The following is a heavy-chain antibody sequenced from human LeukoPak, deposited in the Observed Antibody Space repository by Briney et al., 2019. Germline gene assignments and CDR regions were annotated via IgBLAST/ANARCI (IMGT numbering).Heavy chain of an antibody. CDR2: IKSKTDGGTT. D-gene: IGHD2-2*01. V-gene: IGHV3-15*01. CDR3: TTDPGYCSSTSRCYYYYYMDV. Sequence: PGGSLRLSCAPSGFTFSNAWMSGVRQAPGRGLEWVGRIKSKTDGGTTDNAAPVNDRFTISRDDSKNTLYLQMNSLKTEDTAVYYCTTDPGYCSSTSRCYYYYYMDVWGKGTTVTVSS. CDR1: GFTFSNAW. J-gene: IGHJ6*03.